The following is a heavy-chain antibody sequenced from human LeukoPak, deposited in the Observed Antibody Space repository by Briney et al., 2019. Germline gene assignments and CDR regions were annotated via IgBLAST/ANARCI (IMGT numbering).Heavy chain of an antibody. V-gene: IGHV3-23*01. CDR3: AKVSNQWHFQH. CDR2: ISGSGGST. CDR1: GFTFRSYA. Sequence: GGSLRLSCAASGFTFRSYAMSWVRQAPGKGLEWVSAISGSGGSTYYADSVKGRFTISRDNSKNTLYLQMNSLRAEDTAVYYCAKVSNQWHFQHWGQGTLVTVSS. D-gene: IGHD2-8*01. J-gene: IGHJ1*01.